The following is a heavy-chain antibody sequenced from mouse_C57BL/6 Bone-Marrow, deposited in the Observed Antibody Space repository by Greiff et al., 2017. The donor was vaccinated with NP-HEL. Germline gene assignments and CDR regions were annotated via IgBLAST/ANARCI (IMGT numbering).Heavy chain of an antibody. CDR3: ARGGIYYYGSSYHYYYAMDY. D-gene: IGHD1-1*01. V-gene: IGHV1-75*01. CDR2: IFPGSGST. CDR1: GYTFTDYY. J-gene: IGHJ4*01. Sequence: QVQLQQSGPELVKPGASVKISCKASGYTFTDYYINWVKQRPGQGLEWIGWIFPGSGSTYYNEKFKGKATLTVDKSSSTAYMLLSSLTSEDSAVYFCARGGIYYYGSSYHYYYAMDYWGQGTSVTVSS.